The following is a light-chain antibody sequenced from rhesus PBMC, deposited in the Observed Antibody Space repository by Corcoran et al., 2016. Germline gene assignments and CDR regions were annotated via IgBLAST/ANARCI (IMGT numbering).Light chain of an antibody. Sequence: DIQMTQSPSSLSASVGDTVTITCRASPSISSWLAWYQQKQGKAPKLLNYNESSLQSGVPSRFSGSGSGTVFTLTISSLQSEDFATYYCQQYSSSPFAFGPGTKLDI. V-gene: IGKV1-22*01. CDR3: QQYSSSPFA. J-gene: IGKJ3*01. CDR1: PSISSW. CDR2: NES.